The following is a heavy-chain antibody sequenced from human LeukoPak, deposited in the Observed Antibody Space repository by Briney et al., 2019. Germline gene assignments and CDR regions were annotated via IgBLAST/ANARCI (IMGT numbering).Heavy chain of an antibody. CDR2: IYHGGST. D-gene: IGHD3-9*01. J-gene: IGHJ4*02. CDR1: GYSISSGYY. V-gene: IGHV4-38-2*02. Sequence: SETLSLTCTVSGYSISSGYYWGWIRPPPGKGLEWIGSIYHGGSTYYNPSLKSRVTISVDTSKNQFSLKLSSVTAADTAVYYCARGSYDILTGYPYYFDYWGQGTLVTVSS. CDR3: ARGSYDILTGYPYYFDY.